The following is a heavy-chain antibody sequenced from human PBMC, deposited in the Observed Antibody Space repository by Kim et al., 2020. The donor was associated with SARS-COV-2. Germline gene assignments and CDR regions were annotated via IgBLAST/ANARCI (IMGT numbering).Heavy chain of an antibody. J-gene: IGHJ4*02. CDR3: ARDLGLSGAGAEFDY. CDR2: LSRGTT. Sequence: GGSLRLSCAASGFTFSNYAMMWVRQAPGKGLEWVSALSRGTTYYADSVKGRFTISRDNSKNMLYLQMTSLRAEDTAVYFCARDLGLSGAGAEFDYLGQG. D-gene: IGHD6-13*01. V-gene: IGHV3-23*01. CDR1: GFTFSNYA.